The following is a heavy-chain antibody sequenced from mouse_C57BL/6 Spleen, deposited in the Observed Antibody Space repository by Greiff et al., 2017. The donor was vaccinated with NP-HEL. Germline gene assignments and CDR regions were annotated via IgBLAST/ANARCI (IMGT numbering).Heavy chain of an antibody. V-gene: IGHV1-53*01. Sequence: QVQLQQPGTELVKPGASVKLSCKASGYTFTSYWMHWVKQRPGQGLEWIGNINPSNGGTNYNEKFKSKATLTVDKSSSTAYMQLSSLTSEDSAVYYCARSGLLYDGYSWFAYWGQGTLVTVSA. CDR2: INPSNGGT. CDR3: ARSGLLYDGYSWFAY. CDR1: GYTFTSYW. J-gene: IGHJ3*01. D-gene: IGHD2-3*01.